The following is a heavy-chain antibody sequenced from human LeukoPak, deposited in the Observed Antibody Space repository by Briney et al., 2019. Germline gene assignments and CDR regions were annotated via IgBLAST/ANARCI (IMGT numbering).Heavy chain of an antibody. CDR3: ARDSGDYDILTGYPDN. J-gene: IGHJ4*02. CDR1: GFTFSYYA. D-gene: IGHD3-9*01. V-gene: IGHV3-23*01. Sequence: PGGSLRLSCAASGFTFSYYAMSWVRQAPGKGLEWVSGISDSGSDTYYADSVKGRFTISRDNSKNTLYLQMNSLRAEDTAVYYCARDSGDYDILTGYPDNWGQGTLVTVSS. CDR2: ISDSGSDT.